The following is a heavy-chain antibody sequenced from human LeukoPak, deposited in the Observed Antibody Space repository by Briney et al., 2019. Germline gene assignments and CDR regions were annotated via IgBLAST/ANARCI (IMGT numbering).Heavy chain of an antibody. CDR2: IYYSGST. CDR1: GGSISSYY. J-gene: IGHJ4*02. Sequence: PSETLSLTCTASGGSISSYYWSWIRQPPGKGLEWIGYIYYSGSTNYNPSLKSRVTISVDTSKNQFSLKLSSVTAADTAVYYCARVRVGTYYYDSSGSYYFDYWGQGTLVTVSS. CDR3: ARVRVGTYYYDSSGSYYFDY. V-gene: IGHV4-59*01. D-gene: IGHD3-22*01.